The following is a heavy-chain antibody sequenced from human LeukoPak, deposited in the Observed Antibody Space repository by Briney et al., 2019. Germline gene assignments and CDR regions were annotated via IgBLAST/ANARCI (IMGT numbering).Heavy chain of an antibody. CDR3: ARGRAQYTQYSYGPYFDY. Sequence: GGSLRLSCAASGFTFSSYAMSWFRQAPGKGLEWVSTIGSSGVDTYYADSVKGRFTISKDSSKNTLQMNSLRGEDTAVYYCARGRAQYTQYSYGPYFDYWGQGTLVTVSS. V-gene: IGHV3-23*01. CDR2: IGSSGVDT. J-gene: IGHJ4*02. CDR1: GFTFSSYA. D-gene: IGHD5-18*01.